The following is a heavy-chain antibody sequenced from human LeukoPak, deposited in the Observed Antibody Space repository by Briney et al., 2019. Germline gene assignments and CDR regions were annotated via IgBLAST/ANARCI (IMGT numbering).Heavy chain of an antibody. CDR3: ARQVGPDY. Sequence: PGGSLRLSCAASGFTFSSYAMIWVRQTPGKGLEWVSAIGDSGANTYYADSVKGRFTISRDNSKNTLYLQMNSLRAEDTAIYSCARQVGPDYWGQGTLVTVSS. V-gene: IGHV3-23*01. J-gene: IGHJ4*02. D-gene: IGHD1-26*01. CDR1: GFTFSSYA. CDR2: IGDSGANT.